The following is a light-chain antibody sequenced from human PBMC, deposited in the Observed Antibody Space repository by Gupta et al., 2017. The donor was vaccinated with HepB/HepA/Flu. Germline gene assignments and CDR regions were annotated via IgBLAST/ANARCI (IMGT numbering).Light chain of an antibody. CDR2: SKE. Sequence: QSVLTQPPSASGTPGQRVTISCSGSSSNIGSNTVYWYQQLPGTAPELLIYSKEQRPSGVPDLFSGSKSGTSASLAIRGLQSEDDADYYCAAWDDSLNGRYIFGTGTKVTVL. CDR3: AAWDDSLNGRYI. J-gene: IGLJ1*01. V-gene: IGLV1-44*01. CDR1: SSNIGSNT.